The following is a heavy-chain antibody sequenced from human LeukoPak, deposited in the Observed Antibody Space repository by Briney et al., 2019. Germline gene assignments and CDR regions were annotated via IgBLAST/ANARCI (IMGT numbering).Heavy chain of an antibody. CDR1: GFAFSDYY. CDR2: ISSSGSTI. CDR3: ARAGFLITFGGVIS. Sequence: GGSLRLSCAASGFAFSDYYMSWIRQAPGKGLEWVSSISSSGSTIYYADSVKGRFTISRDNAKNSLYLQMNSLRAEDTAIYYCARAGFLITFGGVISWGQGTLVTVSS. J-gene: IGHJ5*02. D-gene: IGHD3-16*02. V-gene: IGHV3-11*04.